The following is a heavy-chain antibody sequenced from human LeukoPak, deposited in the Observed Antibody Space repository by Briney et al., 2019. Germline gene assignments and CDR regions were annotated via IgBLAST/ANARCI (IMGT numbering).Heavy chain of an antibody. CDR3: ARDPLRNSWFDP. V-gene: IGHV4-39*07. CDR1: GVSISSTSHY. CDR2: IYHSGST. Sequence: KTSETLSLTCTVSGVSISSTSHYWGWIRQPPGKGLEWIGSIYHSGSTYYNPPLTSRVTISVDTSKNQFFLMLKSVTAADTAVYFCARDPLRNSWFDPWGQGTLVTVSS. J-gene: IGHJ5*02.